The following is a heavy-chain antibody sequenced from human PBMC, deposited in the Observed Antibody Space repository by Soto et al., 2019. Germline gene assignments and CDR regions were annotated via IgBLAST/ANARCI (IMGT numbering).Heavy chain of an antibody. J-gene: IGHJ5*02. Sequence: QVQLVQSGAEVKKPGASVKVSCKASGYTFTGYYMHWVRQAPGQGLEWMGWINPNSGGTNYAQKFQGWVTMTMDTSIRTAYMELSRLRSDDTAVYYCARGPVVAAGLNWFDPWGQGTLVTVSS. CDR1: GYTFTGYY. CDR2: INPNSGGT. CDR3: ARGPVVAAGLNWFDP. D-gene: IGHD6-13*01. V-gene: IGHV1-2*04.